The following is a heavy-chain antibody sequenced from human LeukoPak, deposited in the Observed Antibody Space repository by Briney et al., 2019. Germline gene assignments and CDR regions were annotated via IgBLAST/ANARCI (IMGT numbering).Heavy chain of an antibody. V-gene: IGHV4-38-2*01. D-gene: IGHD3-22*01. CDR2: IYHSGST. CDR3: AGQYDSSAYFFY. CDR1: GNSLSSGYY. Sequence: SETLSLTCAVSGNSLSSGYYWGWIRQTLGKGLEWIGSIYHSGSTYYNPSLKSRVTISVDTSKNQFSLNLRSVTAADTAVYYCAGQYDSSAYFFYWGQGTLVTVSS. J-gene: IGHJ4*02.